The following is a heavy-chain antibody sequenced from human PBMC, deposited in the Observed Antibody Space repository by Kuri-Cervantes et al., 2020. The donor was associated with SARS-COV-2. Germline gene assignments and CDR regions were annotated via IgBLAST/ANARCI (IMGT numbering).Heavy chain of an antibody. CDR2: INPNSGGT. CDR3: ARSPYSSSSFYYYGMDV. CDR1: GYTFTSYY. J-gene: IGHJ6*02. V-gene: IGHV1-2*05. Sequence: ASVKVSCKASGYTFTSYYMHWVRQAPGQGLEWMGRINPNSGGTNYAQKFQGRVTMTRDTSISTAYMELSRLRSDDTVVYYCARSPYSSSSFYYYGMDVWGQGTTVAVSS. D-gene: IGHD6-6*01.